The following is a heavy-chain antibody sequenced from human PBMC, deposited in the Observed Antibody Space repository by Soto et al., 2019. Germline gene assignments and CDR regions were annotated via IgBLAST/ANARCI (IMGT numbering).Heavy chain of an antibody. CDR2: IYYSGST. CDR1: GGSLSSYY. D-gene: IGHD3-3*01. V-gene: IGHV4-59*01. CDR3: ARDSPNYDFWSGYGPLHYYGMDV. Sequence: LSLTCTVSGGSLSSYYWSWIRQPPGKGLEWIGYIYYSGSTNYNPSLKSRVTISVDTSKNQFSLKLSSVTAADTAVYYCARDSPNYDFWSGYGPLHYYGMDVWGQGTTVTAP. J-gene: IGHJ6*02.